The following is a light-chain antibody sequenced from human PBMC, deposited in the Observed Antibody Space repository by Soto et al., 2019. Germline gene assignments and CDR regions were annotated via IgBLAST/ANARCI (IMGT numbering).Light chain of an antibody. J-gene: IGLJ3*02. CDR2: KDS. CDR3: QSTNSSGTYWV. Sequence: SYELTQPLSVSVSPGQTARITCSGDALPKQYGYWYQQKPGQAPVLVMYKDSERPSGIPERFFGSSSGTTVTLTISGVQAEDEADYYCQSTNSSGTYWVFGAGTKLTVL. CDR1: ALPKQY. V-gene: IGLV3-25*02.